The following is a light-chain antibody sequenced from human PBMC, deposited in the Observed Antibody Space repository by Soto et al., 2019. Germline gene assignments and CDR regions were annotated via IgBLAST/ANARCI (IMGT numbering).Light chain of an antibody. CDR2: VAS. J-gene: IGKJ1*01. CDR1: ESVSTN. V-gene: IGKV3-15*01. Sequence: EIVMTQSPVTLSVSPGERATLSCRASESVSTNLAWYQHKPGQAPRLLIYVASTRSTGVPARFTGGGSWTEFTLTISSLQSEDFAVYYCNHFNHWPWTFGQGTKVEIK. CDR3: NHFNHWPWT.